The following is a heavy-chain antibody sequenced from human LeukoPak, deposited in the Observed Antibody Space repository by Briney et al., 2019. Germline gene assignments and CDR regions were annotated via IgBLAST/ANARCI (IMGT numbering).Heavy chain of an antibody. D-gene: IGHD5-24*01. V-gene: IGHV3-48*01. Sequence: PGGSLRLSCAASGFTFSSYNMNWVRQAPGKGLEWVSYISSSSSTIYYADSVKGRFTISRDNAKNSLYLQMNSLRAEDTAVYYCAREDGYNDYWGQGTLVTVSS. CDR1: GFTFSSYN. CDR2: ISSSSSTI. J-gene: IGHJ4*02. CDR3: AREDGYNDY.